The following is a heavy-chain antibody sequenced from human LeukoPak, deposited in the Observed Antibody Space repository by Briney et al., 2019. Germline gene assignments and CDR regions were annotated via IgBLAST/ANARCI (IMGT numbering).Heavy chain of an antibody. D-gene: IGHD5-24*01. J-gene: IGHJ4*02. Sequence: SETLSLTCTVSGGSISSYYWSWIRQPPGKGLEWIGYIYYSGSTNYNPSLKSRVTISVGTSKNQFSLKLSSVTAADTAVYYCARSDGFYLDYWGQGTLVTVSS. CDR2: IYYSGST. CDR1: GGSISSYY. V-gene: IGHV4-59*08. CDR3: ARSDGFYLDY.